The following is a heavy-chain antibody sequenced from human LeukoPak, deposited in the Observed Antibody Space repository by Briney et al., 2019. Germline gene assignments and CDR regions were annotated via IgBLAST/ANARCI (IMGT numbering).Heavy chain of an antibody. CDR1: GFTFSSHG. CDR3: ARDLGQYYDTSDNWFDP. V-gene: IGHV3-7*01. J-gene: IGHJ5*02. D-gene: IGHD3-22*01. CDR2: IKQDGGEK. Sequence: GGTLRLSCAASGFTFSSHGMNWVRHAPGKGLEWVATIKQDGGEKYYVDSVKGRFTISRDNAKNSLSLQMSSLRAEDTAVYYCARDLGQYYDTSDNWFDPWGQGTLITVSS.